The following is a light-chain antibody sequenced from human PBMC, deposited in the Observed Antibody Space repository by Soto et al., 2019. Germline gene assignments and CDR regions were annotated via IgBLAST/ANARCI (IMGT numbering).Light chain of an antibody. CDR2: KAS. V-gene: IGKV1-5*03. CDR1: ESIGNL. Sequence: IPMTQSPSTLSASVGDRVTITCRASESIGNLLAWYQQKPGKDPNLLIYKASSLESWVPSRFSGSGSGTEFTLTISSLQPDDFATYYCQQYNSAFGGGTKVDI. J-gene: IGKJ4*01. CDR3: QQYNSA.